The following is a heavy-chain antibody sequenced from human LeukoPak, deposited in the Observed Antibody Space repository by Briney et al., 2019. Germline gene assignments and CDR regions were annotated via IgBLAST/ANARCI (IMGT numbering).Heavy chain of an antibody. Sequence: GGSLRLSCAASGFTFSSYAISWVRQAPGKGLEWVSAISGSGGSTHYADSVKGPFTISRDNSKNTLYLQMNSLSAEDTAVYYCANTLDYGDYGGPQTFDIWAQGTMVTVSS. V-gene: IGHV3-23*01. CDR3: ANTLDYGDYGGPQTFDI. D-gene: IGHD4-17*01. J-gene: IGHJ3*02. CDR1: GFTFSSYA. CDR2: ISGSGGST.